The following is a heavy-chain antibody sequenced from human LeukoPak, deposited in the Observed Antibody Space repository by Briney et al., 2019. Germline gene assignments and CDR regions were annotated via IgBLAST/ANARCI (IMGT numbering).Heavy chain of an antibody. CDR1: GFIFNNYA. CDR3: AKDNRRHYTSGPNPDSLH. D-gene: IGHD6-19*01. Sequence: GGSLRLSCAGSGFIFNNYAMHWVRQPPGKGLEWVSGISWNSGSIDYADSVKGRFTISRDNAKNSLYLQMNSLRVEDTAFYYFAKDNRRHYTSGPNPDSLHWGQGALVTVSS. CDR2: ISWNSGSI. J-gene: IGHJ4*02. V-gene: IGHV3-9*01.